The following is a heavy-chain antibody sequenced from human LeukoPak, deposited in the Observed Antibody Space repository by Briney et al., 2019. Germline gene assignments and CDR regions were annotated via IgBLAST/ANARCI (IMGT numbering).Heavy chain of an antibody. V-gene: IGHV1-69*05. Sequence: SVKVSCKASGGTFSSYAISWVRQAPGQGLEWMGGIIPIFGTANYAQKFQGRVTITTDESTSTAYMELSSLRAEDTAVYYCARSATVTPYYYYMDVWGKGTTVTVSS. D-gene: IGHD4-11*01. J-gene: IGHJ6*03. CDR2: IIPIFGTA. CDR1: GGTFSSYA. CDR3: ARSATVTPYYYYMDV.